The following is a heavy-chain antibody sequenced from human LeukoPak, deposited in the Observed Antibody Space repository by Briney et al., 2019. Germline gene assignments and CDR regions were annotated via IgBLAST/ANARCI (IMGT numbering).Heavy chain of an antibody. Sequence: ASVKVSCKASGYTFTSYGISWVRQAPGQGLEWMGWISAYNGNTNYAQKLQGRVTMTTDTSTSTAYMELRSLRSDDTAVYYCARDPRYYGSGSYLDYWGQGTLVTVSS. CDR3: ARDPRYYGSGSYLDY. CDR1: GYTFTSYG. J-gene: IGHJ4*02. D-gene: IGHD3-10*01. CDR2: ISAYNGNT. V-gene: IGHV1-18*01.